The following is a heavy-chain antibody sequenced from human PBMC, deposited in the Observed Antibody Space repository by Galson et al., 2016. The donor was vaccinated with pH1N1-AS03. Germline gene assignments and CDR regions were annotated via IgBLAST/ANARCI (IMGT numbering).Heavy chain of an antibody. Sequence: TLSLPCSVSGASVSHYASYWGWIRQAPGKGLEWIATVSARGTTYHNPSLDSRLTISLDTSKNHFSLTLTSVTAADTAMYYCARDRRDCSGGSCSQDGWFDPWGQGTLVVVSS. CDR2: VSARGTT. D-gene: IGHD2-15*01. V-gene: IGHV4-39*07. CDR3: ARDRRDCSGGSCSQDGWFDP. CDR1: GASVSHYASY. J-gene: IGHJ5*02.